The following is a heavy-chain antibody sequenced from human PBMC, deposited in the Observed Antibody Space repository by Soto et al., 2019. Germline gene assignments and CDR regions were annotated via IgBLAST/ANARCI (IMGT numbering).Heavy chain of an antibody. CDR3: ARSPPKNYFDSSGRFDY. D-gene: IGHD3-22*01. V-gene: IGHV3-21*01. Sequence: GGSLRLSCAASGFTFNTYAMIWVRQAPGKGLEWVSSISTSSRNIFYADSVKGRFTISRDNAKNSLFLQMNSLSAEDTAVYYCARSPPKNYFDSSGRFDYWGQGTLVTVPQ. J-gene: IGHJ4*02. CDR1: GFTFNTYA. CDR2: ISTSSRNI.